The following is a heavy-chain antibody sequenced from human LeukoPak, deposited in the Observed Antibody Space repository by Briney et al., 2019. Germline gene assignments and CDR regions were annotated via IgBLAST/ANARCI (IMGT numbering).Heavy chain of an antibody. CDR1: GFTFSSYE. Sequence: GGSLRLSCAASGFTFSSYEMNWVRQAPGKGLEWVSYISSSGYTIYYADSVKGRFTISRDNAKNSLYLQMSSLRAEDTAVYYCAREEVRRGWFDPWGQGTLVTVSS. CDR2: ISSSGYTI. J-gene: IGHJ5*02. V-gene: IGHV3-48*03. CDR3: AREEVRRGWFDP.